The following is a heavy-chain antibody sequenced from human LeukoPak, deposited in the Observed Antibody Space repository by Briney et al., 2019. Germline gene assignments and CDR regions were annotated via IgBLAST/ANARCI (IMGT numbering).Heavy chain of an antibody. J-gene: IGHJ4*02. D-gene: IGHD6-13*01. Sequence: SETLSLTCTVSGGSISSGVYYWSWIRQPPGKGLEWIGYIYRGGNTYYNPSLKSRVTISVDRSKNQFSLKLSSVTAADTAVYYCARDPRIAAAVDYWGQGTLVTVSS. CDR3: ARDPRIAAAVDY. V-gene: IGHV4-30-2*01. CDR1: GGSISSGVYY. CDR2: IYRGGNT.